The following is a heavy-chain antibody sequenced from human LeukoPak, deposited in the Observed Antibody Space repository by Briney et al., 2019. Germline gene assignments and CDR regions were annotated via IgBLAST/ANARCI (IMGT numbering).Heavy chain of an antibody. J-gene: IGHJ4*02. CDR1: GGSISSSN. Sequence: ASETLSLTCAVSGGSISSSNWWSWVRQVPGKGLKWVSGISASGGSTYYADSVRGRFTISRDNSKNTPYVQMNSLRDEDTAVYYCAKDQRWESPHYLDSWGQGTLVTVSS. CDR2: ISASGGST. V-gene: IGHV3-23*01. D-gene: IGHD1-26*01. CDR3: AKDQRWESPHYLDS.